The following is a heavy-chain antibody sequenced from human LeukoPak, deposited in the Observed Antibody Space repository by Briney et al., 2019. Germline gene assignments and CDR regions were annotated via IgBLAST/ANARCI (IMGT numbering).Heavy chain of an antibody. J-gene: IGHJ5*02. Sequence: ASVKVSCKVSGYTLTELSKHWVRQAPGKGLEWMGGFDPEDGETIYAQKFQGRVTMTEDTSTDTAYMELSSLRSEDTAVYYCATFVVVINRDWFDPWGQGTLVTVSS. CDR1: GYTLTELS. CDR2: FDPEDGET. V-gene: IGHV1-24*01. CDR3: ATFVVVINRDWFDP. D-gene: IGHD2-21*01.